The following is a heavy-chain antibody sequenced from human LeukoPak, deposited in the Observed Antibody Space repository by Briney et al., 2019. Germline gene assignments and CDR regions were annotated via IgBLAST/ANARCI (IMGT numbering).Heavy chain of an antibody. CDR1: GGSVSSGSYY. J-gene: IGHJ4*02. CDR2: IYYSGST. CDR3: ARVGDEIDY. D-gene: IGHD2-21*02. Sequence: PSETLSLTCTVSGGSVSSGSYYWSWIRQPPGKRLEWIGYIYYSGSTNYNPSLKSRVTISVDTSKNQFSLKLSSVTAADTAVYYCARVGDEIDYWGQGTLVTVSS. V-gene: IGHV4-61*01.